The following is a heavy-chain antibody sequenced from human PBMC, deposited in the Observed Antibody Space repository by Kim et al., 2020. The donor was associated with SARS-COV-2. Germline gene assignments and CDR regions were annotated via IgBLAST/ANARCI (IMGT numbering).Heavy chain of an antibody. CDR3: ARGEGSYYYYMDV. J-gene: IGHJ6*03. V-gene: IGHV4-31*02. Sequence: YSNPSLESRVTIAVDTSKDQFSLRVSSVTAADTAVYYCARGEGSYYYYMDVWGKGTTVTVSS.